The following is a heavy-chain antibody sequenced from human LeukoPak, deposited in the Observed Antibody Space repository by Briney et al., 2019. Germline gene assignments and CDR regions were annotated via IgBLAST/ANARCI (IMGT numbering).Heavy chain of an antibody. CDR2: IKQDGSAK. V-gene: IGHV3-7*03. D-gene: IGHD5-24*01. CDR1: GFIFSIYW. Sequence: GGSLRLPCRSSGFIFSIYWMTWVRQAPGKGLEWVANIKQDGSAKNYVDSVKGRFTISRDNGKNSLYLQMNSLRAEDTAVYYCTKSREGRWAQCDNCGQGTLVTVSS. CDR3: TKSREGRWAQCDN. J-gene: IGHJ4*02.